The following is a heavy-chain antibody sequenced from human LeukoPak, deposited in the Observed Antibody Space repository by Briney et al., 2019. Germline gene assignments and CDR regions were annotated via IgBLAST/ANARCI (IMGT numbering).Heavy chain of an antibody. Sequence: SETLSLTCGVSGGSISDYYWTWIRQPPGKGLEWIGYIYFNGRAKIHPSLKSRVTLSVDTSKNQFSLKLSSVTAADTAVYYCARSPWFGDSYYYYYMDVWGKGTTVTISS. CDR2: IYFNGRA. J-gene: IGHJ6*03. V-gene: IGHV4-59*01. CDR3: ARSPWFGDSYYYYYMDV. D-gene: IGHD3-10*01. CDR1: GGSISDYY.